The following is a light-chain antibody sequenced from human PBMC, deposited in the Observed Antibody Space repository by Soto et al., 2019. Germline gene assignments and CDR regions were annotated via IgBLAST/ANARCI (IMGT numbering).Light chain of an antibody. CDR1: QSISNF. CDR3: QQSSEATWT. Sequence: DIQMTQSPSSLSASVGDRVTITCRASQSISNFLNWYQQRPGKAPNLLIYAASSLHSGVPSRFSGSGSGTDFTLTISSLQPEDFATYYCQQSSEATWTFGQGTKVDIK. J-gene: IGKJ1*01. CDR2: AAS. V-gene: IGKV1-39*01.